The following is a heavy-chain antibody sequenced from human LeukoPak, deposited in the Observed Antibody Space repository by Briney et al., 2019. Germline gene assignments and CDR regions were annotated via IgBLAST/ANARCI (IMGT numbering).Heavy chain of an antibody. Sequence: PSETLSLTCTVSGDSISSNYFSSNLFHWGWLRQPPGEGLEWIGSIYYSGTTYYNPSLKSRVTISVDTSKDQFSLKLTSVTAADTAVYYCARDCCGYRSWFDPWGQGTLVTASS. D-gene: IGHD6-25*01. CDR2: IYYSGTT. CDR1: GDSISSNYFSSNLFH. CDR3: ARDCCGYRSWFDP. V-gene: IGHV4-39*07. J-gene: IGHJ5*02.